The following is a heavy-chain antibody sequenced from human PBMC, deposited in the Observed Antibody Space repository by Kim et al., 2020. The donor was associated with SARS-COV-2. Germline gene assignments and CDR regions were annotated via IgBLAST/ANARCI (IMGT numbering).Heavy chain of an antibody. Sequence: DSVKGRFTISRDNAKNTLYLQMNSLRAEDTAVYYCARGDISGPQGGEFDYWGQGTLVTVSS. D-gene: IGHD2-15*01. V-gene: IGHV3-74*01. CDR3: ARGDISGPQGGEFDY. J-gene: IGHJ4*02.